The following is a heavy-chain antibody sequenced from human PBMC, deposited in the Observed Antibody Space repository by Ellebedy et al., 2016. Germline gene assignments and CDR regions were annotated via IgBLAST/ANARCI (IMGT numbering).Heavy chain of an antibody. CDR3: AAGFCSGDGCYSYPRWFDP. D-gene: IGHD2-15*01. V-gene: IGHV4-59*12. CDR1: GGSMNSYH. CDR2: VHYSGTT. Sequence: SETLSLXXTVSGGSMNSYHWSWIRQSPGKGLEWIGYVHYSGTTNYNPSFKSRVTISVDTSKSQFSLNLNSMTAADTAVYYCAAGFCSGDGCYSYPRWFDPWGQGTLVTVSS. J-gene: IGHJ5*02.